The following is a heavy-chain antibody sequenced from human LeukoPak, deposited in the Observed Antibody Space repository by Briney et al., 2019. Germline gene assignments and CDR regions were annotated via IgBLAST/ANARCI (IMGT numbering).Heavy chain of an antibody. CDR3: ARSIGMLYTVGGFDP. J-gene: IGHJ5*02. Sequence: PSETLSLTCTVSGDSITSGTHYWGWIRQSPGKGLEWIASVYYSGDTYYNPSLKSRVTMSVDTTKNHFPLKLTSVTASDTAVYYCARSIGMLYTVGGFDPWGQGALVTVSS. D-gene: IGHD2-2*02. V-gene: IGHV4-39*02. CDR1: GDSITSGTHY. CDR2: VYYSGDT.